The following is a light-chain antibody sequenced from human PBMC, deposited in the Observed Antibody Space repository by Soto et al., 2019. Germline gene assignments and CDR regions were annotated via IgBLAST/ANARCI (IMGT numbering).Light chain of an antibody. CDR3: SSHTTSSTWV. CDR1: SSDVGGYNY. V-gene: IGLV2-14*01. Sequence: QSALTQPASVSGSPGQSITISCTGTSSDVGGYNYVSWYQQHPGKVPKLMIYEVSDRPSGVSNRFSGSKSGNTASLTISGLQAEDEADYYCSSHTTSSTWVFGGGTKLTVL. CDR2: EVS. J-gene: IGLJ3*02.